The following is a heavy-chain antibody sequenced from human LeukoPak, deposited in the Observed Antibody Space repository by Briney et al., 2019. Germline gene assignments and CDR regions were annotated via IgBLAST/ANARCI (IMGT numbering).Heavy chain of an antibody. D-gene: IGHD3-16*01. CDR3: GAYRTLDDAFDI. CDR1: GGSINSPES. CDR2: RYHSGGT. J-gene: IGHJ3*02. V-gene: IGHV4-4*02. Sequence: SETLSLTCAVSGGSINSPESWSWVRQPPGKGLEWIGDRYHSGGTNYNPSLKSRVTISVDTSKNQFSLELNSVTAADTAVYYCGAYRTLDDAFDIWGQGTLVTVSS.